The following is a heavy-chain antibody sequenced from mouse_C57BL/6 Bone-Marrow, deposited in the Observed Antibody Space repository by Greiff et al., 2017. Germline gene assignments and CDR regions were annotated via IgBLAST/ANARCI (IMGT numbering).Heavy chain of an antibody. J-gene: IGHJ3*01. CDR3: ARYCRRGLAY. V-gene: IGHV5-17*01. CDR1: GFTFSDYG. Sequence: EVKLVESGGGLVKPGGSLKLSCAASGFTFSDYGMHWVRQAPEKGLEWVAYIRSGSSTIYYADTVKGRFTISRDKAKNTLFLQMTSLRSEDTAMDYCARYCRRGLAYWGQGTLVTVSA. CDR2: IRSGSSTI.